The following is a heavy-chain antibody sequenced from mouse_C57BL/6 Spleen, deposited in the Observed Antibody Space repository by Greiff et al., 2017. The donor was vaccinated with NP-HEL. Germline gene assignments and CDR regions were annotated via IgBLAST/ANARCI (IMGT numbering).Heavy chain of an antibody. CDR2: IWSDGST. J-gene: IGHJ4*01. V-gene: IGHV2-6-1*01. D-gene: IGHD2-3*01. Sequence: VQLQESGPGLVAPSQSLSLTCTVSGFSLTSYGVHWVRQPPGTVLEWLVVIWSDGSTTYNSALKSRLSIRKDNSKSQVFLKMNSLQTDDTAMYYCARQGLLDARDYWGQGTSGTVSS. CDR1: GFSLTSYG. CDR3: ARQGLLDARDY.